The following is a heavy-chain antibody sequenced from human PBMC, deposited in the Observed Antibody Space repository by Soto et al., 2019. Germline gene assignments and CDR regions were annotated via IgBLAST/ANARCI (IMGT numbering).Heavy chain of an antibody. CDR3: ARGMERDTSKNWFDS. J-gene: IGHJ5*01. Sequence: GGSLRLSCEGSGFTFNPYNMNWVRQAPGEGLEWVASISTSSSYIYYAASVEGRFTVSRDNAKNSLYLQMSDLRDEDTAVYYCARGMERDTSKNWFDSWGQGTQVTVSS. V-gene: IGHV3-21*01. D-gene: IGHD1-1*01. CDR1: GFTFNPYN. CDR2: ISTSSSYI.